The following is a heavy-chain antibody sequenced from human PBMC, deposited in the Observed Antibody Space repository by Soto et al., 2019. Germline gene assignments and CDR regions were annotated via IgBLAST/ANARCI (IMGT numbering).Heavy chain of an antibody. Sequence: EVQLLESGGGLVQPGGSLRLSCTASGFTLNNYAMSWVRQAAGKGLEWVSGISGSGGSTYYKDSLRGRLTISRDNSKNTLYLQMNSLRAEDSAVSYCAKVDAEKIYGYFDSWGQGSLVTVSS. V-gene: IGHV3-23*01. CDR1: GFTLNNYA. J-gene: IGHJ4*02. D-gene: IGHD3-3*01. CDR2: ISGSGGST. CDR3: AKVDAEKIYGYFDS.